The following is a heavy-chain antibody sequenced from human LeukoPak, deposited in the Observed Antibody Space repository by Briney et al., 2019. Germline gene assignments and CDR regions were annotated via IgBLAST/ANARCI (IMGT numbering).Heavy chain of an antibody. CDR2: ISYDGSNK. Sequence: RPGGSLRLSCAASGFTFGSYGMHWVRQAPGKGLEWVAVISYDGSNKYYADSVKGRFTISRDNSKNTLYLQMNSLRAEDTAVYYCAKDYYYDSSGYYSPDFDYWGQGTLVTVSS. J-gene: IGHJ4*02. V-gene: IGHV3-30*18. CDR3: AKDYYYDSSGYYSPDFDY. D-gene: IGHD3-22*01. CDR1: GFTFGSYG.